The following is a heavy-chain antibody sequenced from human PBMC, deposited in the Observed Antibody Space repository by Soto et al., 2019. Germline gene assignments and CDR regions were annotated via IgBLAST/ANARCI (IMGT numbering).Heavy chain of an antibody. CDR3: ERENVGPDYAMDV. CDR1: GFDFSSYG. V-gene: IGHV3-33*01. Sequence: GGSLRLSCAASGFDFSSYGMHWVRQTPGKGLEWVAVLGFDGGGRYYADSVKGRFAISRDNSKKMLYLQMDSLRAEDTALYYCERENVGPDYAMDVWGQGTTVTVSS. CDR2: LGFDGGGR. J-gene: IGHJ6*02. D-gene: IGHD1-26*01.